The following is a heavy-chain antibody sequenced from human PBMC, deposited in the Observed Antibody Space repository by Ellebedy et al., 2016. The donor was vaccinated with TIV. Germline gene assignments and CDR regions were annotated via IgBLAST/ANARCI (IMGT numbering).Heavy chain of an antibody. V-gene: IGHV3-23*01. CDR3: ARGARGVIPWFDP. J-gene: IGHJ5*02. CDR2: ISGSGGST. D-gene: IGHD3-10*01. CDR1: GFTFSSYA. Sequence: GGSLRLSCAASGFTFSSYAMSWVRQAPGTGLEWVSAISGSGGSTYYADSVKGRFTISIDNSKNTLYLQMNSVRAEDTAVYYCARGARGVIPWFDPWGQGTLVTVSS.